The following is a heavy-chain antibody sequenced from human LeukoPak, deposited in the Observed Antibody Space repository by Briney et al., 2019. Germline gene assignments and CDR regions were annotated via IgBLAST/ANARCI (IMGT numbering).Heavy chain of an antibody. V-gene: IGHV4-34*01. J-gene: IGHJ4*02. D-gene: IGHD2-2*01. CDR2: INHSGST. Sequence: SETLSLTCAVYGGSFSGYYWSWIRQPPGKGLEWIGEINHSGSTNYNPSLKSRVTISVDTSKNQFSLKLSSVTAADTAVYYCARALKELQTTICFDYWGQGTLVTVSS. CDR1: GGSFSGYY. CDR3: ARALKELQTTICFDY.